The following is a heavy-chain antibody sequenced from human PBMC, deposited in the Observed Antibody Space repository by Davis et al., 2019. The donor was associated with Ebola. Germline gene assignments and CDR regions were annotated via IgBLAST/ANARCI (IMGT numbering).Heavy chain of an antibody. CDR1: GGSFSGYY. D-gene: IGHD6-13*01. CDR2: INHSGST. CDR3: ARLQQLVPYYYGMDV. V-gene: IGHV4-34*01. J-gene: IGHJ6*02. Sequence: SETPSLTCAVYGGSFSGYYWSWIRQPPGKGLEWIGEINHSGSTNYNPSLKSRVTISVDTSKNQFSLKLSSVTAADTAVYYCARLQQLVPYYYGMDVWGQGTTVTVSS.